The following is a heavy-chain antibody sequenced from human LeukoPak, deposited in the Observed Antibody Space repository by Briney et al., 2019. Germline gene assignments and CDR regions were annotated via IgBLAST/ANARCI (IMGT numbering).Heavy chain of an antibody. V-gene: IGHV4-59*01. J-gene: IGHJ6*02. D-gene: IGHD6-6*01. CDR2: FYYSGST. CDR3: AKVYSSSSLVYYYGMDV. Sequence: SETLSLTCTVSGGSISSYYWSWLRQPPGKGLEWIGYFYYSGSTNYNPSLKSRVTISVDTSKNQFSLKLSSVTAADTAVYYCAKVYSSSSLVYYYGMDVWGQGTTVTVSS. CDR1: GGSISSYY.